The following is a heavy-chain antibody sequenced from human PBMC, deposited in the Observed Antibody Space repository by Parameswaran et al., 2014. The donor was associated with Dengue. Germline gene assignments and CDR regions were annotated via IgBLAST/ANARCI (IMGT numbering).Heavy chain of an antibody. J-gene: IGHJ6*02. CDR3: ARDVRAGIFGVVTLQDYYYGMDV. CDR2: IIPIFGTA. D-gene: IGHD3-3*01. V-gene: IGHV1-69*01. Sequence: WVRQAPGQGLEWMGGIIPIFGTANYAQKFQGRVTITADESTSTAYMELSSLRSEDTAVYYCARDVRAGIFGVVTLQDYYYGMDVWGQGTTVTVSS.